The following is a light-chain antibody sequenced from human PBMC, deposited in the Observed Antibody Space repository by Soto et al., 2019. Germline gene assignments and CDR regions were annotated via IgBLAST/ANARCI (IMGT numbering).Light chain of an antibody. CDR2: GAS. V-gene: IGKV3-15*01. CDR1: QSVNTN. CDR3: QQYNNWPRT. Sequence: EIVMTQSPATLSVSPGERATLSCRASQSVNTNLAWYQQKPGQAPRLLIYGASTRATGIPARFRGSGSGTEFTLTISSLQSEDFAVYHCQQYNNWPRTFGQGTKVEIK. J-gene: IGKJ1*01.